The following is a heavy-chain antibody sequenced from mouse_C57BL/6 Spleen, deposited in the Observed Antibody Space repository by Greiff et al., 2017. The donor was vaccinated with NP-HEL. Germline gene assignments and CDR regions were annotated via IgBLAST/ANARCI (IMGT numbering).Heavy chain of an antibody. CDR1: GFTFSDYG. CDR2: ISSGSSTI. D-gene: IGHD1-1*01. J-gene: IGHJ3*01. Sequence: EVNVVESGGGLVKPGGSLKLSCAASGFTFSDYGMHWVRQAPEKGLEWVAYISSGSSTIYYADTVKGRFTISRDNAKNTLFLQMTSLRSEDTAMYYCARDYEVAYWGQGTLVTVSA. CDR3: ARDYEVAY. V-gene: IGHV5-17*01.